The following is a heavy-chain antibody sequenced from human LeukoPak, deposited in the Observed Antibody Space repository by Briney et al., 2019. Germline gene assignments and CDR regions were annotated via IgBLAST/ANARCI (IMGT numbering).Heavy chain of an antibody. Sequence: SETLSLTCTVSGGSLTNDKYYWGWVRQSPGKGLEWIGSFYYSGSTFYNPSLKSRVTISADTSKHPLSLKVTSVTAADTGVYYCARQDCSSTRCYSWFDPWGRGTLVTVSS. D-gene: IGHD2-2*02. CDR2: FYYSGST. CDR1: GGSLTNDKYY. J-gene: IGHJ5*02. V-gene: IGHV4-39*01. CDR3: ARQDCSSTRCYSWFDP.